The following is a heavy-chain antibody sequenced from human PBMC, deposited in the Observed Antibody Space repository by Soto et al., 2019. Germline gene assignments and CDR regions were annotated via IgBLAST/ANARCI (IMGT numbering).Heavy chain of an antibody. J-gene: IGHJ6*02. V-gene: IGHV5-10-1*01. CDR1: GYSFTSYW. Sequence: PGESLKISCKGSGYSFTSYWISWVRQMPGKGLEWMGRIDPSDSYTNYSPSFQGHVTISADKSISTAYLQWSSLKASDTAMYYCAQEYSSSSGYYYYGMDVWGQGTTVTVSS. CDR2: IDPSDSYT. CDR3: AQEYSSSSGYYYYGMDV. D-gene: IGHD6-6*01.